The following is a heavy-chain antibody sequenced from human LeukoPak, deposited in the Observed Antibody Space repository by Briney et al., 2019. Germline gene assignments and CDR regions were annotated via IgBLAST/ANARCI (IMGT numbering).Heavy chain of an antibody. J-gene: IGHJ4*02. CDR3: ARDFFIAAAGTDY. CDR1: GGTFSSYA. Sequence: RASVKVSCKASGGTFSSYAISWVRQAPGQGLEWMGRIIPILGIANYAQKFQGRVTITAEKSTSTAYMELSSLRSEDTAVYYCARDFFIAAAGTDYWGQGTLVTVSS. V-gene: IGHV1-69*04. D-gene: IGHD6-13*01. CDR2: IIPILGIA.